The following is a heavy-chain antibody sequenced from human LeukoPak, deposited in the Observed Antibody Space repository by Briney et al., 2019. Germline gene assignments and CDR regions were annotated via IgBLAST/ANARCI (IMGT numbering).Heavy chain of an antibody. CDR1: GGSFSGYY. CDR2: INHSGST. J-gene: IGHJ4*02. CDR3: AKSKFATSGYDGSLEC. D-gene: IGHD5-12*01. V-gene: IGHV4-34*01. Sequence: SETLSLTCAVYGGSFSGYYWSWIRQPPGKGLEWIGEINHSGSTNYNPSLKSRVTISVDTSKNQFSLKLSSVTAADTAVYYCAKSKFATSGYDGSLECWGQGTLVTVSS.